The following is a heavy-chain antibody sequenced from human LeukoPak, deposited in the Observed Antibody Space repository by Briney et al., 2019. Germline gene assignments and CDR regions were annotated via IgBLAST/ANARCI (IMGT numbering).Heavy chain of an antibody. CDR1: GGSISSYY. V-gene: IGHV4-4*07. J-gene: IGHJ4*02. CDR3: AREGLLWFGELGRWVYFDY. Sequence: SETLSLTCTVSGGSISSYYWSWIRQPAGQGLEWIGRIYTSGSTNYNPSLKSRVTMSVDTSKNQFSLKLSSVTAADTAVYYCAREGLLWFGELGRWVYFDYWGQGTLVTVSS. CDR2: IYTSGST. D-gene: IGHD3-10*01.